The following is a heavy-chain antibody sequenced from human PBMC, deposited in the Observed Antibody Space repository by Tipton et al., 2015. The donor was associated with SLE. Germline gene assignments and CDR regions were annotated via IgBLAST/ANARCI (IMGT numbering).Heavy chain of an antibody. CDR2: IYTSGST. Sequence: TLSLTCAVYGGSISNYYWSWIRQPAGKGLEWIGRIYTSGSTNYNPSLKSRVTMSVDTSKNQFSLKLRSVTAADTAVYYCAGAWQGYCSGGTCYVLDYWGQGTLVTVSS. CDR1: GGSISNYY. J-gene: IGHJ4*02. D-gene: IGHD2-15*01. V-gene: IGHV4-59*10. CDR3: AGAWQGYCSGGTCYVLDY.